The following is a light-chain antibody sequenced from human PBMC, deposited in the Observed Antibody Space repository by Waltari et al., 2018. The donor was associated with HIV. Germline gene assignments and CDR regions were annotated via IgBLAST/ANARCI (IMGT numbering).Light chain of an antibody. Sequence: QSVLTQPPSASGTPGQRVTISCSGSSSNIGSKYVYWYQQLPGTAPKLLIYRNYQRPSGVPDRFSGSKSGTSASLAISGLRSEDEADYYCAAWDDSLSGRGVFGGVTKLTVL. CDR1: SSNIGSKY. V-gene: IGLV1-47*01. CDR2: RNY. J-gene: IGLJ2*01. CDR3: AAWDDSLSGRGV.